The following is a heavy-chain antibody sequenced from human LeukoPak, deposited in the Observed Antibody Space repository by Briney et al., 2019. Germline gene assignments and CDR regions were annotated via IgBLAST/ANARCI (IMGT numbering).Heavy chain of an antibody. Sequence: SETLSLTCAVYGGSFSGYYWSWIRQPPGKGLEWLGEINHSGSTNYNPSLKSRVTISVDTSKNQFSLKLSSVTAADTAVYYCARVALEGELSLANDAFDIWGQGTMVTVSS. J-gene: IGHJ3*02. CDR1: GGSFSGYY. D-gene: IGHD3-16*02. V-gene: IGHV4-34*01. CDR2: INHSGST. CDR3: ARVALEGELSLANDAFDI.